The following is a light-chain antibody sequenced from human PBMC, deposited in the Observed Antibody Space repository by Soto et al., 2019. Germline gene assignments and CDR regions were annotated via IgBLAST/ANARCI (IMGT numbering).Light chain of an antibody. CDR2: DAS. Sequence: EIVLTQSPATLSLSPGERATLSCRASQSVSSYLAWYRQKPGQAPRLLIYDASNRATGIPARFSGSGSGTDFTLTISSLEPEDFAVYYCQQHINWPLTFGGGTKV. J-gene: IGKJ4*01. V-gene: IGKV3-11*01. CDR1: QSVSSY. CDR3: QQHINWPLT.